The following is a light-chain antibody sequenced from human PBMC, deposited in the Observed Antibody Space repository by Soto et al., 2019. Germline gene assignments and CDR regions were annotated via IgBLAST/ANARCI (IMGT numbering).Light chain of an antibody. J-gene: IGKJ4*01. CDR3: TQALQTPLT. CDR2: LGS. V-gene: IGKV2-28*01. Sequence: DIVMTQSPLSLPVTPGEPASISCRSSQSLLHSNGYNYFDWYLQKPGQSPQLLIYLGSNRASGVPDRFSGSGSGTDFTLKISRVEAEDVGFYYCTQALQTPLTFGGGTKVEIK. CDR1: QSLLHSNGYNY.